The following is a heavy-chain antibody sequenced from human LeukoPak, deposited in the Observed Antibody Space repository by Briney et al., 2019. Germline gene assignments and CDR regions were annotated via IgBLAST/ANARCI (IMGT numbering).Heavy chain of an antibody. CDR3: ARPHCSSTDCHPPEWFDP. CDR1: GHTFTNYD. V-gene: IGHV1-8*01. J-gene: IGHJ5*02. Sequence: ASVKVSCKTSGHTFTNYDINWVRQATGQGLEWMGWMNPNSGNTGYAQKFQGRVTMTRNTSISTAYMELSGLRSEDTAVYYCARPHCSSTDCHPPEWFDPWGQGTLVTVSS. CDR2: MNPNSGNT. D-gene: IGHD2-2*01.